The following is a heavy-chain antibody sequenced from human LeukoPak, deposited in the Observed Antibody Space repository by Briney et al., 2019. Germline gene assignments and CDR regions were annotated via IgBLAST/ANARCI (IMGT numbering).Heavy chain of an antibody. Sequence: SETLSLTCTVSGGSISSYYRSWIRHPPGKGLEWIGYIYTSGSTNYNPSFKSRVTISVDTSKNQFSLKLSSVTAADTAVYYCASSGGNSTFDYWGQGTLVTVSS. V-gene: IGHV4-4*09. D-gene: IGHD4-23*01. CDR3: ASSGGNSTFDY. CDR1: GGSISSYY. J-gene: IGHJ4*02. CDR2: IYTSGST.